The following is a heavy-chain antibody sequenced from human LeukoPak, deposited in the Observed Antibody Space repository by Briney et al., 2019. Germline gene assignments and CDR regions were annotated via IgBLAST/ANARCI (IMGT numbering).Heavy chain of an antibody. J-gene: IGHJ6*02. D-gene: IGHD6-13*01. CDR1: GFTFSQYG. CDR3: AKDMVDSSIWDCYYTMYV. V-gene: IGHV3-30*18. Sequence: PGGSLRLSCPSSGFTFSQYGIHWLRQAPGKGLEWVAVISKDGSNKYYADSVRGRFTISRDNSKNTLYLQMNSLRAEDTAVYYCAKDMVDSSIWDCYYTMYVWGQGTTVTVSS. CDR2: ISKDGSNK.